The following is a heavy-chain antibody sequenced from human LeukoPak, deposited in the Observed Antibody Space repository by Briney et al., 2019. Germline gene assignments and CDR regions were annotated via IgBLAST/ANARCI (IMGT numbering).Heavy chain of an antibody. D-gene: IGHD1-26*01. V-gene: IGHV3-21*01. Sequence: GGSLRLSCAASGFTFSSYSMNWVRQAPGKGLEWVSSISSSSSYIYYADSVKRRFTISRDNAKNSLYLQMNSLRAEDTAVYYCARDRAGATTDYWGQGTRVTVSS. CDR1: GFTFSSYS. J-gene: IGHJ4*02. CDR3: ARDRAGATTDY. CDR2: ISSSSSYI.